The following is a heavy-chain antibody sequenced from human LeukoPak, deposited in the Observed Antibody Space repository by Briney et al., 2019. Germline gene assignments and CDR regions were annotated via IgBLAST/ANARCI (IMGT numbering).Heavy chain of an antibody. CDR3: ARSRAFDY. Sequence: GGSPRLSCAASGFTFSSYGMHWVRQAPGKGLEWVALIKPDGSNKYYADSVKGRFTISRDNSKNTLHLQMNSLRAEDTAVYYCARSRAFDYWGQGTLVTVSS. CDR2: IKPDGSNK. D-gene: IGHD2/OR15-2a*01. CDR1: GFTFSSYG. V-gene: IGHV3-30*02. J-gene: IGHJ4*02.